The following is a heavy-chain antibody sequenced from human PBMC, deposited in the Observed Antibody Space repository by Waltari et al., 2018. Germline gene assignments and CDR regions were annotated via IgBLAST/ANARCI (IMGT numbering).Heavy chain of an antibody. CDR2: VNPDTGNA. Sequence: QVLLVQSGAEVKKPGASVKVSCKASGYIFTNYYLHWVRQAPGQGPEWRGWVNPDTGNANYAHNFRARVTMTWDTAINTAFLDLSGLKSDDTAVYYCARDRTTMAARPGDYWGQGTLVTVSS. CDR3: ARDRTTMAARPGDY. CDR1: GYIFTNYY. D-gene: IGHD6-6*01. V-gene: IGHV1-2*02. J-gene: IGHJ4*02.